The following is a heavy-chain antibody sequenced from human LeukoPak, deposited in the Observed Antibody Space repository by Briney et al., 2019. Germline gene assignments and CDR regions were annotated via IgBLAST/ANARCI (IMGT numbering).Heavy chain of an antibody. J-gene: IGHJ2*01. D-gene: IGHD5-18*01. Sequence: PSETLSLTCTVSGGSISSSSYYWGWIRQPPGKGLEWIGSIYYSGSTYYNPSLKSRVTISVDTSKNQFSLKLSSVTAADTAVYYCARTPKTGYSYGSYWYFDLWGRGTLVTVSS. CDR1: GGSISSSSYY. V-gene: IGHV4-39*01. CDR2: IYYSGST. CDR3: ARTPKTGYSYGSYWYFDL.